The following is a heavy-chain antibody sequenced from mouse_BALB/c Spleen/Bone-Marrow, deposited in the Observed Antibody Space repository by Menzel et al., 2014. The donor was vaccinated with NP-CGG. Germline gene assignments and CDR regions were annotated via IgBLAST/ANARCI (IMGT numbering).Heavy chain of an antibody. Sequence: EVKVVESGGGLVKPGGSLKLSCAASGFAFXSYDMSWVRQTPEKRLEWVAYISSGGGSTYYPDTVKGRFTISRDNAKNTLYLQMSSLKSEDTAMYYCARHEDGYYDAMDYWGQGTSVTVSS. D-gene: IGHD2-3*01. V-gene: IGHV5-12-1*01. CDR1: GFAFXSYD. CDR2: ISSGGGST. J-gene: IGHJ4*01. CDR3: ARHEDGYYDAMDY.